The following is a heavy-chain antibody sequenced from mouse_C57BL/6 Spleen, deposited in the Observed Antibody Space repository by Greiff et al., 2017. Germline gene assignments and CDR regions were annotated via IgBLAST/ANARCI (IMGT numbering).Heavy chain of an antibody. CDR2: IYPGNSDT. D-gene: IGHD2-4*01. CDR1: GYTFTSYW. V-gene: IGHV1-5*01. CDR3: TRGGILDYEFAY. Sequence: VQLQQSGTVLARPGASVKMSCKTSGYTFTSYWMHWVKQRPGQGLAWIGAIYPGNSDTSYNQKFKGKAKLTAVTSASTAYMELSSLTNEDSAVYYCTRGGILDYEFAYWGQGTLVTVSA. J-gene: IGHJ3*01.